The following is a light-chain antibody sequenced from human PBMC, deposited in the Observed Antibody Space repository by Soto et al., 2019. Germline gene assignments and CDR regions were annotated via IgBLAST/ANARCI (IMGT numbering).Light chain of an antibody. V-gene: IGKV1-27*01. J-gene: IGKJ1*01. CDR2: AAS. Sequence: DIQMTQSPSSLSASVGDRVTITCRASQGISNYLAWYQQKPGKVPKLLIYAASTLQSGVPSRFSGSGSGTDFTLTIISLQPEDVATYYCQKYNSALWTCGQETKVDIK. CDR1: QGISNY. CDR3: QKYNSALWT.